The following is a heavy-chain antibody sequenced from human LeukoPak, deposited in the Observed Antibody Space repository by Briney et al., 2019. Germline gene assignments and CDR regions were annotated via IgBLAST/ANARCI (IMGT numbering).Heavy chain of an antibody. CDR1: GGTFSSYA. V-gene: IGHV1-69*04. Sequence: ASVKVSCKASGGTFSSYAISWVRQAPGQGLEWMGRIIPILGIANYAQKFQGRVTITADKSTSTAYMEPSSLRSEDTAVYYCARDLSIVGATIDIWGQGTMVTVSS. J-gene: IGHJ3*02. D-gene: IGHD1-26*01. CDR3: ARDLSIVGATIDI. CDR2: IIPILGIA.